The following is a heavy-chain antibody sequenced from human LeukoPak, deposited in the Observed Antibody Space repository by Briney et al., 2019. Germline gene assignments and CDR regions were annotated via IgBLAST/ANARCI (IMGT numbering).Heavy chain of an antibody. CDR3: TRPESSSSLACDH. CDR1: GFTFSSSW. V-gene: IGHV3-74*01. Sequence: GVSLRLSCAASGFTFSSSWMHWVRQAPGKGLVWVSRINSDGSTTNYADSVKGRFIISRDNAKNTLYLQMNSLRAEDTAVYYCTRPESSSSLACDHWGQGTLVTVSS. J-gene: IGHJ4*02. D-gene: IGHD2-2*01. CDR2: INSDGSTT.